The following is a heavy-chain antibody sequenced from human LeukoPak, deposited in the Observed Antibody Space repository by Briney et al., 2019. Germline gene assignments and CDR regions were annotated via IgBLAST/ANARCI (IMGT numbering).Heavy chain of an antibody. Sequence: SETLSLTCTVSGGSISSSSYHWGWIRQPPGKGLEWIGSIYYSGSTYYNPSLKSRVTISVDTSKNQFSLKLSSVTAADTAVYYCARSITRGSLYYFDYWGQGTLVTVSS. CDR3: ARSITRGSLYYFDY. J-gene: IGHJ4*02. CDR2: IYYSGST. CDR1: GGSISSSSYH. V-gene: IGHV4-39*07. D-gene: IGHD1-26*01.